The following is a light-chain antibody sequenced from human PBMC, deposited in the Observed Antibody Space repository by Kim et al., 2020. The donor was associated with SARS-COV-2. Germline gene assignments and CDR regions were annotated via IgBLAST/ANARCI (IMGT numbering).Light chain of an antibody. CDR2: DVS. CDR3: CSYAGSYTDV. CDR1: SSDVGGYNY. Sequence: GQSVTISCTGTSSDVGGYNYVSWYQQHPGKAPQLMIYDVSKRPSGVPDRFSGSKSGNTASLTISGLQAEDDADYYCCSYAGSYTDVFGTGTKVTVL. J-gene: IGLJ1*01. V-gene: IGLV2-11*01.